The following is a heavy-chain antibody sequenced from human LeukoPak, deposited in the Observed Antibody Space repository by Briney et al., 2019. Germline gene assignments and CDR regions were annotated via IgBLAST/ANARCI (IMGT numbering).Heavy chain of an antibody. CDR3: VKGGDSGWYYFDY. CDR2: VRSNGGST. CDR1: GFTFSNYA. Sequence: GGSLRLPCSASGFTFSNYAMSWVRQAPGKGLQYVSAVRSNGGSTYYADSVKGRFTISRDNSKNTLYLQMSSLRAEDMAVYYCVKGGDSGWYYFDYWGQGTLVTVSS. D-gene: IGHD6-19*01. J-gene: IGHJ4*02. V-gene: IGHV3-64D*09.